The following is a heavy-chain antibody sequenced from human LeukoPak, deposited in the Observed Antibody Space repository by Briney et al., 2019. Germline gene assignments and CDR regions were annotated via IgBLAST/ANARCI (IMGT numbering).Heavy chain of an antibody. Sequence: PGGSLRLSCAASGFRFGSHAVHWVRQAPGKGLEWLAQIWYDGSNKYYVDSVEGRFTTSRDNSKNTVYLQMNSLRAEDTAVYFCARDGQQLAPYAMDVWGQGTTVTVSS. CDR2: IWYDGSNK. CDR3: ARDGQQLAPYAMDV. CDR1: GFRFGSHA. V-gene: IGHV3-33*01. D-gene: IGHD6-13*01. J-gene: IGHJ6*02.